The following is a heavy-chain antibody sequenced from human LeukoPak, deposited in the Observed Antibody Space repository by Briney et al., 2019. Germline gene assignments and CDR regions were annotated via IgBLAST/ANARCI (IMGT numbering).Heavy chain of an antibody. J-gene: IGHJ4*02. CDR3: ARGRVYQGYGVSNY. CDR1: GYTFTDYY. D-gene: IGHD2-2*01. V-gene: IGHV1-2*02. Sequence: ASVTVSCKASGYTFTDYYIHWVRQAPGQGLEWMGWINPNSGGTNYAQNFQGRVTMTRDTSISTAYMELSRLISDDTAVYYCARGRVYQGYGVSNYWGQGALVTVSS. CDR2: INPNSGGT.